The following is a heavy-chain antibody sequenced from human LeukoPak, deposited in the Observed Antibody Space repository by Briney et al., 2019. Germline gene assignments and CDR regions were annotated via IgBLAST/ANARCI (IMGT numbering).Heavy chain of an antibody. Sequence: GASVKVSCKASGGTFSSYTISWVRQAPGQGREWMGRIIPILGIANYAQKFQGSVTITADKSTSTAYMELSSLRSEDTAVYYCARDPPAVVTPNYYYGMDVWGQGTTVTVSS. CDR2: IIPILGIA. D-gene: IGHD4-23*01. CDR3: ARDPPAVVTPNYYYGMDV. J-gene: IGHJ6*02. CDR1: GGTFSSYT. V-gene: IGHV1-69*04.